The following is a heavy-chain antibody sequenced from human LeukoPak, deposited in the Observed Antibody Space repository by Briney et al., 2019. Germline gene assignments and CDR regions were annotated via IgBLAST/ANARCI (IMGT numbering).Heavy chain of an antibody. CDR2: ISSSSSTI. D-gene: IGHD3-22*01. CDR3: ARGSTYYDSSGQVPFDY. J-gene: IGHJ4*02. Sequence: GGSLRLSCAASGFTFSTYSMNWVRQAPGKGLEWVSYISSSSSTIYYADSVKGRFTISRDNAKNSLYLQMNSLRAEDTAVYYCARGSTYYDSSGQVPFDYWGQGTPVTVSS. V-gene: IGHV3-48*01. CDR1: GFTFSTYS.